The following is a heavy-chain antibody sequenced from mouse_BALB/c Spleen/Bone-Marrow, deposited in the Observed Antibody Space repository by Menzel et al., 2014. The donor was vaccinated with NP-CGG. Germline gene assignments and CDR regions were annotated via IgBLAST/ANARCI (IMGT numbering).Heavy chain of an antibody. V-gene: IGHV7-3*02. D-gene: IGHD2-2*01. CDR3: ARYGYDYFDY. Sequence: EVQLQESGGGLVQPGGSLRLSCATSGFTFTDYYMSWVRQPPGKALEWLGFISNKANGYTTEYSASVKGRFTISRDNSQSILYLQMNTLRAEDSATYYCARYGYDYFDYWGQGTTLTVSS. J-gene: IGHJ2*01. CDR2: ISNKANGYTT. CDR1: GFTFTDYY.